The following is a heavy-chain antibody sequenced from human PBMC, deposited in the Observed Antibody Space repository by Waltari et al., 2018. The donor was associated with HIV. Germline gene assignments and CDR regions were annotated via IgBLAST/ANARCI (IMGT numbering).Heavy chain of an antibody. Sequence: EAQLVESGGGSVPLARYLRLSRAASGFQFGHYAMNWVRQAPGKALEWVSGISWNSGNIEYADSVKGRFTISRDNGKNSLYLQMNSLRSEDTGLYYCAKDMGIFYAYGMDVWGQGTAVTVSS. V-gene: IGHV3-9*01. D-gene: IGHD2-8*01. CDR1: GFQFGHYA. J-gene: IGHJ6*02. CDR3: AKDMGIFYAYGMDV. CDR2: ISWNSGNI.